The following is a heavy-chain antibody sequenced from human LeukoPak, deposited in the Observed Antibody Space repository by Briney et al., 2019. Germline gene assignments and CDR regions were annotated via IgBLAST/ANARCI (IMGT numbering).Heavy chain of an antibody. CDR3: AKRPSIIVGVSNWFDP. D-gene: IGHD1-26*01. CDR2: ISYDGSNK. J-gene: IGHJ5*02. V-gene: IGHV3-30*18. CDR1: GFTFSRYG. Sequence: PGRSLRLSCAASGFTFSRYGMHWVRQAPGKGLEWVAIISYDGSNKQYADSVKGRFTISRDNSKNTLHLQMNSLRAEDTAVYYCAKRPSIIVGVSNWFDPWGQGTLVTVSS.